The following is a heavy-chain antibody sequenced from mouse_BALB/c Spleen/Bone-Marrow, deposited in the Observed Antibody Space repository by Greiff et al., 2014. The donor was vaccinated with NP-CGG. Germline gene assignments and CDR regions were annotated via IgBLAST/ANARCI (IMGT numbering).Heavy chain of an antibody. D-gene: IGHD2-5*01. CDR2: ISSGGST. V-gene: IGHV5-6-5*01. J-gene: IGHJ1*01. CDR3: ARRKTTILTTFYWYFDV. CDR1: GFTFSGYA. Sequence: DVKLVESGGGLVKPGGPLKLSCAASGFTFSGYAMSWVRQTPEKRLEWVASISSGGSTFYPDSVKGRFTISRDNARNILYLQMSSLRSEDTAMYYCARRKTTILTTFYWYFDVWGAGTTVTVSS.